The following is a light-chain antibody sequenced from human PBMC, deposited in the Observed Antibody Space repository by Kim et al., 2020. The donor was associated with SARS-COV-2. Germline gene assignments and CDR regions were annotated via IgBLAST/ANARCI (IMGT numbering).Light chain of an antibody. CDR2: RDS. J-gene: IGLJ3*02. Sequence: SYELTQPLSVSVALGQTARISCGGNNIGRKNEHWYQQKPGQAPVLVIYRDSNRPSGIPERFSGSNSGNTATLTISRAQAGDEADYYCQVWDNSAWVFGGG. CDR1: NIGRKN. V-gene: IGLV3-9*01. CDR3: QVWDNSAWV.